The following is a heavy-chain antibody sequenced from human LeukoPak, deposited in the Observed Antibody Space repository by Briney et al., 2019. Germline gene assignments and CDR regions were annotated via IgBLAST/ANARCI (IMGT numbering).Heavy chain of an antibody. CDR2: ISTGGGDT. Sequence: GGSLRLSCSATGFIFNQYHMTWIRQAPGKGLECVSYISTGGGDTYYADSVKGRFVISRDNTKNSVSLQMNDLKVEDTAAYYCARVYDFWSGYYFDHWGQGALLTVSS. CDR1: GFIFNQYH. D-gene: IGHD3-3*01. V-gene: IGHV3-11*04. J-gene: IGHJ4*02. CDR3: ARVYDFWSGYYFDH.